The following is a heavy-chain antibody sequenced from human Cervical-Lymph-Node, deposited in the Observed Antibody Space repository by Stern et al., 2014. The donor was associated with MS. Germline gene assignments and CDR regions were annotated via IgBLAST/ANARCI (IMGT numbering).Heavy chain of an antibody. J-gene: IGHJ3*01. CDR3: ARDFDGFDF. CDR1: GYTFTNYG. V-gene: IGHV1-18*01. CDR2: ISTYNGNT. Sequence: VQLLQSGAEVKKPGASVKVSCKASGYTFTNYGITWVRQAPGQGLEWMGWISTYNGNTNYAQNLQDRVTMTTDTSTRTAYMELRSPRSDDTAVYFCARDFDGFDFWGQGTKVTVSS.